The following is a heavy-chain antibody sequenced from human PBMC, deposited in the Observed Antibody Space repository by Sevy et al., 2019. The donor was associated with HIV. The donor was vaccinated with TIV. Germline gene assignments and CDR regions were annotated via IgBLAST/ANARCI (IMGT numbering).Heavy chain of an antibody. D-gene: IGHD3-9*01. CDR3: AGPYYDILTGYFTDAFDI. V-gene: IGHV4-39*01. CDR1: GGSISSSSYY. Sequence: SETLSLTCTVSGGSISSSSYYWGWIRQPPGKGLEWIGSIYYSGSTYYNPSLKSRVTISADTSKNQFSLKLSSVTAADTAVYYCAGPYYDILTGYFTDAFDIWGQGTMVTVSS. J-gene: IGHJ3*02. CDR2: IYYSGST.